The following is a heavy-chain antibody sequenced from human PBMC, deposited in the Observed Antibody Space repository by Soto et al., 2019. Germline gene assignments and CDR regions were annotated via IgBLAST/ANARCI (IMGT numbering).Heavy chain of an antibody. CDR2: IMAVFGTP. J-gene: IGHJ6*02. CDR1: GGSFRSYA. CDR3: ATSRGFYAAMEV. Sequence: QVQLVQSGAEVKKPGSSVRVSCKASGGSFRSYAISWVRQAPGQGLEWMGAIMAVFGTPTYAQRFQGRVTISADESTTTAYLDLSSLRSDDTAVYYWATSRGFYAAMEVWGQGTTVTVSS. D-gene: IGHD3-16*01. V-gene: IGHV1-69*01.